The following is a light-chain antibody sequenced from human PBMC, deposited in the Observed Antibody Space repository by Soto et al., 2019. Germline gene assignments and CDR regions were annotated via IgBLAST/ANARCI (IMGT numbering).Light chain of an antibody. Sequence: IQLTQSPSSLSASVGDRVTITCRASQVISSYLAWYQQKPGKAPNLLIYAASTLQSGVPLRFSGSGSGTDFTLTISSLQPEDSATYYCQQLNSYPLTFGGGTKVDIK. J-gene: IGKJ4*01. CDR1: QVISSY. CDR3: QQLNSYPLT. V-gene: IGKV1-9*01. CDR2: AAS.